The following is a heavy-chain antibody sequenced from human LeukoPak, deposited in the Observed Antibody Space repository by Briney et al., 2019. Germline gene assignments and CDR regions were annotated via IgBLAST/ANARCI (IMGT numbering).Heavy chain of an antibody. Sequence: GASVKVSCKASGYTFSSYGISWVRQAPGQGLEWVGWISAYSGNTIYAQKLQGRVTMTTDTSTSTAYMELGSLISDDTAVYYCARDFTPYCSSTSCSWFDPWGQGTLVTVSS. V-gene: IGHV1-18*01. CDR1: GYTFSSYG. CDR2: ISAYSGNT. J-gene: IGHJ5*02. D-gene: IGHD2-2*01. CDR3: ARDFTPYCSSTSCSWFDP.